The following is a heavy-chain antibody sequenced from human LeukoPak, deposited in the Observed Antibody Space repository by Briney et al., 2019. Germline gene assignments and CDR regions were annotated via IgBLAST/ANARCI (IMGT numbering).Heavy chain of an antibody. CDR1: GFTFSSCA. CDR2: INTSGGST. Sequence: GGSLRPSCAASGFTFSSCAMSWVRQAPGKGPDWVSSINTSGGSTYYADSVKGRFTISRDNSKNTLYLQMNSLRAEDTAVYYCAKAPFRRNTIVKTSGRPYYFDYWGQGTLVTVSS. J-gene: IGHJ4*02. D-gene: IGHD1-26*01. V-gene: IGHV3-23*01. CDR3: AKAPFRRNTIVKTSGRPYYFDY.